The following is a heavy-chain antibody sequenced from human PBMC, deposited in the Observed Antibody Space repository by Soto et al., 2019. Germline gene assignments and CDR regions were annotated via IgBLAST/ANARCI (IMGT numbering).Heavy chain of an antibody. J-gene: IGHJ4*02. V-gene: IGHV1-58*01. CDR1: GFTFASST. CDR3: AADRRDCNNFFWNYY. D-gene: IGHD1-7*01. Sequence: SVKVSCKASGFTFASSTVQWVRQARGQRLEWVGWIVVAGGNTDYAQKFQERVTITWDMSTRTAYMELSSLRSEDTAVYYCAADRRDCNNFFWNYYCGQGALVTVSS. CDR2: IVVAGGNT.